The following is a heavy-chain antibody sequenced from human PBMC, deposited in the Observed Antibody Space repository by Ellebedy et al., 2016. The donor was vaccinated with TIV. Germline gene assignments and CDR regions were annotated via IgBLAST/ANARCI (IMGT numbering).Heavy chain of an antibody. CDR2: INAGNGNT. CDR3: ARDLQDIVVVVAGPGGY. Sequence: ASVKVSCXASGYTFTSYAMHWVRQAPGQRLEWMGWINAGNGNTKYSQKFQGRDTITRDTSASTAYMELSSLRSEDTAVYYCARDLQDIVVVVAGPGGYWGQGTLVTVSS. J-gene: IGHJ4*02. D-gene: IGHD2-15*01. V-gene: IGHV1-3*01. CDR1: GYTFTSYA.